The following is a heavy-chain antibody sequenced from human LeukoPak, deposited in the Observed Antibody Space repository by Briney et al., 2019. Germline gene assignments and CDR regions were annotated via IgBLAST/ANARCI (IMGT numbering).Heavy chain of an antibody. CDR2: INHSGST. CDR3: ARLGLVIMGNWFDP. CDR1: GGSFSGYY. V-gene: IGHV4-34*01. J-gene: IGHJ5*02. D-gene: IGHD3-3*01. Sequence: SETLSLTCAVYGGSFSGYYWSWIRQPPGKGLEWIGEINHSGSTNYNPSLKSRVTISVDTSKNQFSLKLSSVTAADTAVYYCARLGLVIMGNWFDPWGQGTLVTVSS.